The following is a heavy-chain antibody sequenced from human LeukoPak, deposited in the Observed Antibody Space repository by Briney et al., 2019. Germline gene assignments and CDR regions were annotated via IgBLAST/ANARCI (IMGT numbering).Heavy chain of an antibody. Sequence: SETLSLTCTVSGGSISSYYWSWIRQPPGKGLEWIGCIYYSGSTNYNPSLKSRVTISVDMSKNQLSLNLTSVTAADTAIYYCSRESGAFCPFGYWGQGTLVIVPP. CDR3: SRESGAFCPFGY. J-gene: IGHJ4*02. CDR1: GGSISSYY. V-gene: IGHV4-59*12. D-gene: IGHD1-26*01. CDR2: IYYSGST.